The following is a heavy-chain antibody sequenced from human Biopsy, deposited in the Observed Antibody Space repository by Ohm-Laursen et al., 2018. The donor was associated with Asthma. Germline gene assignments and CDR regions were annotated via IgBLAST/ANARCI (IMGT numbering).Heavy chain of an antibody. CDR3: ARQSGQEYGDSSGFDI. J-gene: IGHJ3*02. V-gene: IGHV3-30*03. D-gene: IGHD3-22*01. CDR2: VSSDGHNK. CDR1: GFVFSQCG. Sequence: SLRLSCAASGFVFSQCGMHWVRQGPGKGLEWVALVSSDGHNKYYEDSVKGRFTISRDNSRNRLYLQINRLTVEDSAVYFCARQSGQEYGDSSGFDIWGQGKRSPSLQ.